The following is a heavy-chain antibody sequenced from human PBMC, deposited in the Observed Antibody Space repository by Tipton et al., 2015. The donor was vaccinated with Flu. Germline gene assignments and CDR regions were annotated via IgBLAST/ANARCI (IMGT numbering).Heavy chain of an antibody. J-gene: IGHJ6*03. V-gene: IGHV4-59*01. D-gene: IGHD3-3*01. Sequence: TLSLTCTVSGGSISSYYWNWIRQPPGKGLEWIGYIYYTGTTNYNPSLKSRVTISGDKSKNQFSLKLSSVTAADTAVYFCARARRFLEWQFYYYYMDVWGKGTTVTVSS. CDR2: IYYTGTT. CDR1: GGSISSYY. CDR3: ARARRFLEWQFYYYYMDV.